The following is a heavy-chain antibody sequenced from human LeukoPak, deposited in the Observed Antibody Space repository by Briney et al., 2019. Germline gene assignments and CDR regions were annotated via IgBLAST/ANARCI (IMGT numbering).Heavy chain of an antibody. D-gene: IGHD3-10*01. CDR2: IDNTGST. CDR1: GGSISSSSYN. Sequence: PSETLSLTCTVSGGSISSSSYNWGWIRQPPGKGLEWIGIIDNTGSTYYNPSLKSRVAISVDTSKDQLSLKLSSVTAADTAVYYCARDSWGSGSYWYDYYYYYYMDVWGKGTTVTISS. J-gene: IGHJ6*03. CDR3: ARDSWGSGSYWYDYYYYYYMDV. V-gene: IGHV4-39*07.